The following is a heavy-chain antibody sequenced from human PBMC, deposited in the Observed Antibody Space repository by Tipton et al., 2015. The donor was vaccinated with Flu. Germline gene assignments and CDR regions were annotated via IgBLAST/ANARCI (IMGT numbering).Heavy chain of an antibody. V-gene: IGHV4-34*01. J-gene: IGHJ3*01. Sequence: LRLSCTVYGETLTNYYWSWIRQPPAKGLEWIGEINDSGSTHYSPSLKSRATMSVDTSKNQFSLKLSSVTAADTAIYYCGRMEYSFGSYFRVDAFDVWGQGSMVTVSS. CDR1: GETLTNYY. CDR2: INDSGST. D-gene: IGHD5-18*01. CDR3: GRMEYSFGSYFRVDAFDV.